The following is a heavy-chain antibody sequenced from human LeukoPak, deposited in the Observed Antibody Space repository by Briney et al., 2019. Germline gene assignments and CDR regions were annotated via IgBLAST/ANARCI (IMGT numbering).Heavy chain of an antibody. CDR1: GGSISSHY. CDR3: ARVGYCSSTSCYPTFDY. CDR2: IYYSGST. D-gene: IGHD2-2*01. J-gene: IGHJ4*02. V-gene: IGHV4-59*11. Sequence: SETLSLTCTVSGGSISSHYWSWIQQPPGKGLEWIGYIYYSGSTNYNPSLKSRVTISVDTSKNQFPLKLSSVTAADTAVYYCARVGYCSSTSCYPTFDYWGQGTLVTVSP.